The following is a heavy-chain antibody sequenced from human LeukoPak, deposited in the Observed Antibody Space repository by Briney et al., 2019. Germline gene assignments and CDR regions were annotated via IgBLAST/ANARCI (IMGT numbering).Heavy chain of an antibody. D-gene: IGHD6-6*01. J-gene: IGHJ4*02. V-gene: IGHV1-18*01. CDR1: GYTFTSYG. Sequence: GASVKVSCRASGYTFTSYGISWVRQAPGQGLEWMGWISAYNGNTNYAQKLQGRVTMTTDTSTSTAHMELRSLRSDDTAVYYCAREQYSSSSGDYWGQGTLVTVSS. CDR3: AREQYSSSSGDY. CDR2: ISAYNGNT.